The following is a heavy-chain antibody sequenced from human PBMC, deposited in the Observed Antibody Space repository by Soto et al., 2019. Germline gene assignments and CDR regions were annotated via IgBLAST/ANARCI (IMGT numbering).Heavy chain of an antibody. V-gene: IGHV1-3*01. CDR3: ARADYDFWSGYYTSNFDY. J-gene: IGHJ4*02. D-gene: IGHD3-3*01. CDR2: INAGNGNT. CDR1: GYTFTSYA. Sequence: ASVKVSCKASGYTFTSYAMHWVRQAPGQRLEWMGWINAGNGNTKYSQKFQGRVTITRDTSASTAYMELSSLRSEDTAVYYCARADYDFWSGYYTSNFDYWGQGTLVTVSS.